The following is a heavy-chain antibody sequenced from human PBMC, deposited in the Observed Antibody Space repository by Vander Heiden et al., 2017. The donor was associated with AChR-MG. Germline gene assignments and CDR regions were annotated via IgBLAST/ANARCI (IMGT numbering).Heavy chain of an antibody. J-gene: IGHJ6*04. CDR3: VSVV. V-gene: IGHV3-30-3*01. Sequence: QVQLVDSGGGVVQPGSSLRLSCAASGFNFSSFAMHWVRQAPGKGLEWVAVTSHNGSENYYADYVRGRFTISRDNAKSTLYLEMTSLRVEDTAVYYCVSVVWGKGTRGIVSS. CDR2: TSHNGSEN. CDR1: GFNFSSFA.